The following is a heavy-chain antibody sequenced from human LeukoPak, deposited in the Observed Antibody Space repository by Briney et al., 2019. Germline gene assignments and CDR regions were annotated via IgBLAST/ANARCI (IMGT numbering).Heavy chain of an antibody. Sequence: ASVKVSCKASGYTFTSYAMHWVRQAPGQRLEWMGWINAGNGNTKYSQKFQGRVTITRDTSASTAYMELSSLRSEDTAVYYCARGAGALWFGPRSLYGMDVWGQGTTVTVSS. CDR2: INAGNGNT. D-gene: IGHD3-10*01. CDR3: ARGAGALWFGPRSLYGMDV. CDR1: GYTFTSYA. J-gene: IGHJ6*02. V-gene: IGHV1-3*01.